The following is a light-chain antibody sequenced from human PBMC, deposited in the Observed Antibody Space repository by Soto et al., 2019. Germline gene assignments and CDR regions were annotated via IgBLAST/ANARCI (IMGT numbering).Light chain of an antibody. CDR3: QHYGGFMYT. V-gene: IGKV3-15*01. CDR1: QSVKSN. J-gene: IGKJ2*01. CDR2: GAS. Sequence: EIVMTQSPATLSVSPGERATLSCRASQSVKSNLAWYQQKPGQAPRLLVYGASTGATGIPARFSGSGSGTEFTLTISSLQSEDFAVYYCQHYGGFMYTFGQGTKLEI.